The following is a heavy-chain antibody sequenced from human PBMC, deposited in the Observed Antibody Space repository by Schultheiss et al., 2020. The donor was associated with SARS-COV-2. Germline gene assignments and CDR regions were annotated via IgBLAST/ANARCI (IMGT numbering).Heavy chain of an antibody. D-gene: IGHD6-13*01. V-gene: IGHV4-4*02. J-gene: IGHJ4*02. CDR3: ARVRQQLVGYYFDY. CDR1: GFTFSGSA. Sequence: GSLRLSCAASGFTFSGSAMHWVRQAPGKGLEWIGEIYHSGSTNYNPSLKSRVTISVDKSKNQFSLKLSSVTAADTAVYYCARVRQQLVGYYFDYWGQGTLVTVSS. CDR2: IYHSGST.